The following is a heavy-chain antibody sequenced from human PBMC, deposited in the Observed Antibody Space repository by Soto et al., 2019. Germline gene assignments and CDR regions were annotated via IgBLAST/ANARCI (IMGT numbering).Heavy chain of an antibody. Sequence: QDRLVQSGAEVKKPGASVRVSCKASGYSFTNYGITWVRQAPGQGFAWMGWISAYNGNTNYAQKFQGRVTLTTDATTSTAYFELRRLRSADTVVYYFARDSGVAPPVAGTTHYYHYVDVWGKGTTVTVSS. CDR3: ARDSGVAPPVAGTTHYYHYVDV. CDR1: GYSFTNYG. J-gene: IGHJ6*03. CDR2: ISAYNGNT. D-gene: IGHD6-19*01. V-gene: IGHV1-18*01.